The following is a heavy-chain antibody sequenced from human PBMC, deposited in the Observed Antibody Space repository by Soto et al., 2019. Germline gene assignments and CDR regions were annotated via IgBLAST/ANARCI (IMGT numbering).Heavy chain of an antibody. J-gene: IGHJ4*02. Sequence: QVQLQESGPGLVKPSQTLSLTCTVSGGSISTGGYYWTWIRQHPGKGLEWIGYIYYSGSTYYNPSLTSRVTISVDASKNQFSLKLSSVTAADTAVYYCTRGLSVTLFDNWGQGTLLTVSS. CDR1: GGSISTGGYY. CDR3: TRGLSVTLFDN. V-gene: IGHV4-31*03. CDR2: IYYSGST. D-gene: IGHD4-17*01.